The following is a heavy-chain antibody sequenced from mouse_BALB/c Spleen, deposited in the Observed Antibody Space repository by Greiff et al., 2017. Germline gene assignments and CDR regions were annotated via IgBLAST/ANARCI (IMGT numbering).Heavy chain of an antibody. CDR2: IYPGDGDT. V-gene: IGHV1-80*01. J-gene: IGHJ3*01. Sequence: VQLQQSGAELVRPGSSVKISCKASGYAFSSYWMNWVKQRPGQGLEWIGQIYPGDGDTNYNGKFKGKATLTADKSSSTAYMQLSSLTSEDSAVYFCAIYDGYSAWFAYWGQGTLVTVSA. CDR3: AIYDGYSAWFAY. D-gene: IGHD2-3*01. CDR1: GYAFSSYW.